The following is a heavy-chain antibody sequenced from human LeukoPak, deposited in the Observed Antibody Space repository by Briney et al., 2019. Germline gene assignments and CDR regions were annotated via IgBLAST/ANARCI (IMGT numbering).Heavy chain of an antibody. J-gene: IGHJ5*02. D-gene: IGHD5-24*01. CDR1: GGSISSGTYY. V-gene: IGHV4-61*02. CDR3: ARVRTEMATISVNWFDP. CDR2: IYPSGST. Sequence: PSQTLSLTCTVSGGSISSGTYYWSWIRQPAGKGLEWIGRIYPSGSTYYNPSLKSRVTISVDTSKNQFSLKLSSVTAADTAVYYCARVRTEMATISVNWFDPWGQGTLVTVSS.